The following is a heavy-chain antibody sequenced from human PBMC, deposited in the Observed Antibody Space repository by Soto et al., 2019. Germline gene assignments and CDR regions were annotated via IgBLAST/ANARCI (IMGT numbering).Heavy chain of an antibody. J-gene: IGHJ6*02. CDR1: GYTFTGYY. V-gene: IGHV1-2*02. CDR3: ARPNYDILTGYPRYYGMDV. Sequence: ASVKVSCKASGYTFTGYYMHWVRQAPGQGLEWMGWINPNSGGTNYAQKFQGRVTMTRDTSISTAYMELSRLRSDDTAVYYCARPNYDILTGYPRYYGMDVWGQGTTVTVSS. D-gene: IGHD3-9*01. CDR2: INPNSGGT.